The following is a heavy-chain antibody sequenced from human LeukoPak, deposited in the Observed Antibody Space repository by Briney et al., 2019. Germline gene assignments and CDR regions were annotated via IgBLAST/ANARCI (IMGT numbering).Heavy chain of an antibody. J-gene: IGHJ4*02. CDR2: ISSRSNYI. D-gene: IGHD5-12*01. CDR1: GFTFSTYS. V-gene: IGHV3-21*01. Sequence: VGSLRLSCAASGFTFSTYSMNWVRQAPGKGLEWVTSISSRSNYIYYADSVKGRSTISRDNAKNSLYLQTNSLRAEDTAVYYCARDGFDGLDYWGQGTLVTVSS. CDR3: ARDGFDGLDY.